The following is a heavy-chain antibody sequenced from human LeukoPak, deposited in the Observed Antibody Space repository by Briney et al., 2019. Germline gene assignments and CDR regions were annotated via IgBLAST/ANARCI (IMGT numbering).Heavy chain of an antibody. J-gene: IGHJ4*02. CDR2: ISSSGSTI. D-gene: IGHD2-8*01. Sequence: GGSLRLSCAASGFTFSDYYMSWIRQAPGKGLEWVSYISSSGSTIYYADSVKGRFTISRDNSKTTLYLQMNSLRAEDTAVYSCAKGGRNVLFSYFDYWGQGTLVTVSS. CDR3: AKGGRNVLFSYFDY. V-gene: IGHV3-11*01. CDR1: GFTFSDYY.